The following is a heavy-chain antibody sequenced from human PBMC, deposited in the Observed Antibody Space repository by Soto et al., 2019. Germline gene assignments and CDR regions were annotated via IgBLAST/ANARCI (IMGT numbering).Heavy chain of an antibody. Sequence: EVQLVQSGAEVKKPGESLRISCKGSGHSFTSYWIIWVRQMPGKGLEWMGRIDPSDSYTNYSPSFQGHVTISADKSISTAFLQWSSLKASDTAMYYCAARVDTTMALRGWGYGLDVWGQGTTVTVSS. D-gene: IGHD5-18*01. CDR1: GHSFTSYW. J-gene: IGHJ6*02. CDR3: AARVDTTMALRGWGYGLDV. V-gene: IGHV5-10-1*01. CDR2: IDPSDSYT.